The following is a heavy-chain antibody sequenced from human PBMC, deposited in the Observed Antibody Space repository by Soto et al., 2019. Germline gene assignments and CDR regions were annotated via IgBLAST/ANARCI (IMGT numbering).Heavy chain of an antibody. CDR1: GGSISSYY. D-gene: IGHD2-15*01. Sequence: SETLSLTCSVSGGSISSYYWSWIRQPPGKGLEWIGYIYYSGSTNYNPSLKSRVTISVDTSKNQFSLKLSSVTAADTAVYYCARGTGKNCSGGSCHEKQFRLFDPWGQGTLVTVSS. CDR3: ARGTGKNCSGGSCHEKQFRLFDP. V-gene: IGHV4-59*01. J-gene: IGHJ5*02. CDR2: IYYSGST.